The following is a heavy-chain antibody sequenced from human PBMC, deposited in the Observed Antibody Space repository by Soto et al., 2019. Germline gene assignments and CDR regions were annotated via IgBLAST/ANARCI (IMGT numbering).Heavy chain of an antibody. J-gene: IGHJ4*02. D-gene: IGHD3-16*01. CDR1: GFTVSSNY. CDR3: ARGSGLYSSPFDY. V-gene: IGHV3-66*01. CDR2: IYSGGST. Sequence: EVQLVESGGGLVQPGGSLRLSCAASGFTVSSNYMSWVRQAPGKGLEWVSVIYSGGSTYYADSVKGRFTISRDNSKNTGYLQMNSLRAEDTAVYYCARGSGLYSSPFDYWGQGTLVTVSS.